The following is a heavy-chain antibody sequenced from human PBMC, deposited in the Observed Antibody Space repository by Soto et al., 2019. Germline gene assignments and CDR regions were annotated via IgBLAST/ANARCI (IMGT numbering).Heavy chain of an antibody. CDR2: IGPRGGST. J-gene: IGHJ4*02. CDR1: GFSFGTYA. V-gene: IGHV3-23*01. CDR3: AKDSPNSFGDYFDY. D-gene: IGHD3-10*01. Sequence: DVQLLESGGDWAQPGGSLRLSCAASGFSFGTYAMSWVRQVPGKGLEWLSAIGPRGGSTYYADSVKGRFIISRDNSKNMLFLQMNSLRAEDTGIYYCAKDSPNSFGDYFDYWGQGTLVTVSS.